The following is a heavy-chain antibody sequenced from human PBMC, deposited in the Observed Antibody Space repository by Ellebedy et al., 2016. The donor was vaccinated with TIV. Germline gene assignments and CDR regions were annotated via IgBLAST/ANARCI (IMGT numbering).Heavy chain of an antibody. J-gene: IGHJ4*02. V-gene: IGHV4-59*08. CDR2: VYYSGTT. D-gene: IGHD2-2*01. CDR1: GGAISSYY. Sequence: SETLSLTCTVSGGAISSYYWSWIRQPPGKGLEWIGYVYYSGTTNYNPSLKIRVTISVDTSKNQFSLELSSVTAADTAVYYCARFRYCSSTTCRYYFDYWGQGTLVTVSS. CDR3: ARFRYCSSTTCRYYFDY.